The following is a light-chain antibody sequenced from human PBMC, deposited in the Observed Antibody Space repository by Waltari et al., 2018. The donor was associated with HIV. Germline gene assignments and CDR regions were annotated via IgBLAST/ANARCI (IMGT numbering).Light chain of an antibody. CDR2: EVS. Sequence: QSALTQPASVSGSPGQSITISCTGTSSDVGGYNYVSWYQQHPGKAPKHMIYEVSNRPSGVSNRFSGSKSGNTASLTISGLQAEDEADYYCSSYTSSSGRVFGGGTKLTVL. V-gene: IGLV2-14*01. CDR3: SSYTSSSGRV. CDR1: SSDVGGYNY. J-gene: IGLJ3*02.